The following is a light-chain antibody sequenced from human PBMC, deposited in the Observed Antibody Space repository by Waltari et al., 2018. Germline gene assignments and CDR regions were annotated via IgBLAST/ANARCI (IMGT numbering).Light chain of an antibody. V-gene: IGLV3-25*03. CDR2: KDT. Sequence: SYELTQPPSVSVFPGQTARITCSGDALPNPYVYWYQQRPGQAPLLVTYKDTERPSGIPERFSGSTSGTTVTLTITGVQAEDEADYYCQSTDSSSTFYVFGPGTKVTVL. CDR3: QSTDSSSTFYV. J-gene: IGLJ1*01. CDR1: ALPNPY.